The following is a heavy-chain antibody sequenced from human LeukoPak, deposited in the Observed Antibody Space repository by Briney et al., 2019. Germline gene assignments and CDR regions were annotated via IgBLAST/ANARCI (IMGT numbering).Heavy chain of an antibody. CDR3: ARRNEWFGDPDWFDP. D-gene: IGHD3-10*01. Sequence: SETLSLTCAVYGGSFSGYYWSWIRQPPGKGLEWIGEINHSGSTNYNPSLKSRVTISVDTSKNQFSLKLSSVTAADTAVYYCARRNEWFGDPDWFDPWGQGTLVTVSS. J-gene: IGHJ5*02. CDR1: GGSFSGYY. CDR2: INHSGST. V-gene: IGHV4-34*01.